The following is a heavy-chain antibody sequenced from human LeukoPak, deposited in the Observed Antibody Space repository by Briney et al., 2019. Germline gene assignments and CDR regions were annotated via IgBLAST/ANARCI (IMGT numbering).Heavy chain of an antibody. V-gene: IGHV3-66*02. Sequence: GGSLRLSCAVSGFTVSSNYMSWVRQAPGKGLEWVSVIYSGGSTYYADSVKGRFTISRDNSKNTLYLQMNSLRAEDTAGYYCARFVVTYYFDYWGQGTLVTVSS. CDR2: IYSGGST. D-gene: IGHD4-23*01. J-gene: IGHJ4*02. CDR3: ARFVVTYYFDY. CDR1: GFTVSSNY.